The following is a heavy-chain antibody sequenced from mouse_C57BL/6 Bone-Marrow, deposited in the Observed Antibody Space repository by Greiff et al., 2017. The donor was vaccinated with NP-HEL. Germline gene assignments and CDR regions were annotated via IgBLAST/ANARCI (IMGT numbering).Heavy chain of an antibody. J-gene: IGHJ3*01. V-gene: IGHV1-15*01. CDR3: TRGRDYDPAWFAY. Sequence: VQLQQSGAELVRPGASVTLSCKASGYTFTDYEMHWVKQTPVHGLEWIGAIDPETGGTAYNQKFKGKAILTADKSSSTAYMELRSLTSEDSAVYYCTRGRDYDPAWFAYWGQGTLVTVSA. D-gene: IGHD2-4*01. CDR1: GYTFTDYE. CDR2: IDPETGGT.